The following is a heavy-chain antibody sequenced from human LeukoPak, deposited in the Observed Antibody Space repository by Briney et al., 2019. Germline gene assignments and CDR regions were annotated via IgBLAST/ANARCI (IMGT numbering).Heavy chain of an antibody. V-gene: IGHV1-2*02. D-gene: IGHD3-22*01. CDR3: ARGREYYDSREISY. CDR2: INPNSGGT. CDR1: GYTFTGYY. Sequence: GPVKVSCKASGYTFTGYYMHWVRQAPEQGLEWMGWINPNSGGTSYAQKFQGRVTMTRDTSISTAYMELSRLRSDDTAVYYCARGREYYDSREISYWGQGTLVTVSS. J-gene: IGHJ4*02.